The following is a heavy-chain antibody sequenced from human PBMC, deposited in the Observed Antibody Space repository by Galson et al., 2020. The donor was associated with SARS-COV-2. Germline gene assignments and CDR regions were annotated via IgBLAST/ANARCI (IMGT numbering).Heavy chain of an antibody. CDR1: GFSFSDYY. J-gene: IGHJ6*02. CDR2: ISNSGSTM. Sequence: GGSLRLSCAASGFSFSDYYMSWVRQAPGKGLEWVSYISNSGSTMHYADSVKGRLTISRDNDQNSLYLQMNSLRVEDTAVYYCARAVDPYYYYYGLDVWGQGTTVTVSS. CDR3: ARAVDPYYYYYGLDV. V-gene: IGHV3-11*01.